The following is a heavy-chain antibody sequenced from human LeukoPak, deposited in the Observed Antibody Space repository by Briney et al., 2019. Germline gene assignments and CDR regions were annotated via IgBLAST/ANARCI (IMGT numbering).Heavy chain of an antibody. CDR1: GGSFSGYY. CDR3: ARGLMWAPSYY. J-gene: IGHJ4*02. CDR2: INHSGST. Sequence: PSETLSLTCTVYGGSFSGYYWSWIRQPPGKGLEWIGEINHSGSTNYNPSLKSRVTILVDTSKNQFSLELSSVTAADTAVYYCARGLMWAPSYYWGQGTLVTVSS. V-gene: IGHV4-34*01. D-gene: IGHD2-8*01.